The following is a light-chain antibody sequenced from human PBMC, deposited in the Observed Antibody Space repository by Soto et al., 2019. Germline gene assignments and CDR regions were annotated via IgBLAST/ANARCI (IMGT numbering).Light chain of an antibody. CDR2: EVS. J-gene: IGLJ1*01. V-gene: IGLV2-14*03. CDR1: SSDVGSYNR. CDR3: CSYTTSATYV. Sequence: QSALTQPASVSGSPGQSITISRTGTSSDVGSYNRVSWYQQHPAKAPKLMIYEVSYRPSGVSNRFSGSKSGNTASLTISGLQADDETDYYCCSYTTSATYVFGTGTKLTVL.